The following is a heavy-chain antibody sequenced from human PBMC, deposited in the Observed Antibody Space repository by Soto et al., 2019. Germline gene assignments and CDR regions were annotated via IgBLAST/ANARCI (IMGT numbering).Heavy chain of an antibody. Sequence: GASVKVSFKASGGTFSSYAISWVRQAPGQGLEWMGGIIPIFGTANYAQKFQGRVTITADESTSTAYMELSSLRSEDTAVYYCARRIFYGDYVTYYYGMDVWGQGSTVTVSS. D-gene: IGHD4-17*01. CDR2: IIPIFGTA. CDR3: ARRIFYGDYVTYYYGMDV. CDR1: GGTFSSYA. V-gene: IGHV1-69*13. J-gene: IGHJ6*02.